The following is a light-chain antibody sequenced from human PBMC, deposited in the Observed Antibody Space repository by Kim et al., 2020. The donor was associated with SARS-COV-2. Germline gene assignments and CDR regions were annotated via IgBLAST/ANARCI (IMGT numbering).Light chain of an antibody. J-gene: IGKJ2*01. CDR2: GAS. Sequence: LSVSPGESATLSGRGSQSVSTILAWYQQRPGKAPSLLIYGASTRAAGIPARFSGTGSGTEFTLTISSLQSEDFAVYFCQQYNDLYTFGQGTKLEI. CDR1: QSVSTI. V-gene: IGKV3-15*01. CDR3: QQYNDLYT.